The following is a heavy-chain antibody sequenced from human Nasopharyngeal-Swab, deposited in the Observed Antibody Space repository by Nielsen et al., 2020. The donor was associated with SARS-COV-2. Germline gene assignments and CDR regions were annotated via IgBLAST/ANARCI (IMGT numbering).Heavy chain of an antibody. Sequence: GESLKISCAASGFTFSSYSMNWVRQAPGKGLEWVSSISSSSSYIYYADSVKGRFTISRDNAKNSLYLQMNSLRAEDTAVYYCARDYGPHNWNYGNWGQGTLVTVSS. CDR2: ISSSSSYI. CDR3: ARDYGPHNWNYGN. J-gene: IGHJ4*02. CDR1: GFTFSSYS. V-gene: IGHV3-21*01. D-gene: IGHD1-7*01.